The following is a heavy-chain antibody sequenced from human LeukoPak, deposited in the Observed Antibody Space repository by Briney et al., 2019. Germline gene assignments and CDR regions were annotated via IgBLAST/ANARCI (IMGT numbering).Heavy chain of an antibody. V-gene: IGHV3-7*01. CDR1: GFTFSMYW. D-gene: IGHD6-13*01. Sequence: GGSLRLSCTDSGFTFSMYWMSWVRQAPGKGLEWVANIKPDGSETYYVDSVKGRFTISRDNTKNLLYLQMNSLRGEDAAVYYCGGFGYEAAVDLWGQGTLVTVSS. CDR3: GGFGYEAAVDL. CDR2: IKPDGSET. J-gene: IGHJ4*02.